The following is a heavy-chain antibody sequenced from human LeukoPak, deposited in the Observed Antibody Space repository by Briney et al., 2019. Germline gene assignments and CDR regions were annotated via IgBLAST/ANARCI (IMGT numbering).Heavy chain of an antibody. CDR2: INHSGST. V-gene: IGHV4-34*01. Sequence: SETLSLTCAVYGGSFSGYYWSWIRQPPGKGLEWIGEINHSGSTNYNPSLQSRVSISLDTSKNQFSLTLRSVTAADTAVYYCTRGSIAYYYMDVWGKGTTVTISS. CDR1: GGSFSGYY. CDR3: TRGSIAYYYMDV. J-gene: IGHJ6*03. D-gene: IGHD3-22*01.